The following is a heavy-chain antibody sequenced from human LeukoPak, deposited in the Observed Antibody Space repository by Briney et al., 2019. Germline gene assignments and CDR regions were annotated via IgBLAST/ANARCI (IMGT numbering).Heavy chain of an antibody. CDR3: ARHSSSNLDY. J-gene: IGHJ4*02. Sequence: SETLSLTCTVSGGSISSSSYYWGWIRQPPGKGLEWIGSIYYSGSTYYNPSLKSRVTISVDTSKNQFSLRLSSVTAADTAVYYCARHSSSNLDYWGQGTLVTVSS. V-gene: IGHV4-39*01. D-gene: IGHD6-13*01. CDR1: GGSISSSSYY. CDR2: IYYSGST.